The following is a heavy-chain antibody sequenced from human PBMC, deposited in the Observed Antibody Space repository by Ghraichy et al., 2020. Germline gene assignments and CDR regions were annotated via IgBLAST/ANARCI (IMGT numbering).Heavy chain of an antibody. CDR1: GFTFTSSA. CDR3: AADYYDSSGYYYSYYYYYGMDV. V-gene: IGHV1-58*01. J-gene: IGHJ6*02. D-gene: IGHD3-22*01. Sequence: SVKVSCKASGFTFTSSAVQWVRQARGQRLEWIGWIVVGSGNTNYAQKFQERVTITRDMSTSTAYMELSSLRSEDTAVYYCAADYYDSSGYYYSYYYYYGMDVWGQGTTVTVSS. CDR2: IVVGSGNT.